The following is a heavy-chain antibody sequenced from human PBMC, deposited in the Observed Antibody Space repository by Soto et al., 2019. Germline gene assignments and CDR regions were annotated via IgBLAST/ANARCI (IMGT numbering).Heavy chain of an antibody. CDR2: INHSGST. J-gene: IGHJ4*02. CDR1: GGSFSGYY. Sequence: SETLSLTCAVYGGSFSGYYWSWTRQPPGKGLEWIGEINHSGSTNYNPSLKSRVTISVDTSKNQFSLKLSSVTAADTAVYYCARGRRGSSSWDFDYWGQGTLVTVSS. D-gene: IGHD6-13*01. CDR3: ARGRRGSSSWDFDY. V-gene: IGHV4-34*01.